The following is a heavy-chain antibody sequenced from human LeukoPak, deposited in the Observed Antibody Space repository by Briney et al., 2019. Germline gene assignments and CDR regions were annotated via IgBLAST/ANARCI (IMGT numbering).Heavy chain of an antibody. Sequence: SETLSLTCTVSGGSISGYYWSWIRQPPGKGLEWIGYIFYSGSTNYNPSLKSRVTISVDTSKNQFSLKLSSVTAADTAVYYCARLRAFYYDSSDAYAFDIWGQGTMVTVSS. CDR1: GGSISGYY. CDR2: IFYSGST. J-gene: IGHJ3*02. V-gene: IGHV4-59*08. CDR3: ARLRAFYYDSSDAYAFDI. D-gene: IGHD3-22*01.